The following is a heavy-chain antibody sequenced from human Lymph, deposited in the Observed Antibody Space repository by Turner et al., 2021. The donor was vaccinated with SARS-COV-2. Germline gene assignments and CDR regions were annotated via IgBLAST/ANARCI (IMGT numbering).Heavy chain of an antibody. D-gene: IGHD1-26*01. Sequence: QVQLVESGGGVVQPGRSLRLSCAASGFTFSSYGIHWVRQAPGKGLEWVAVIWYDVSNKYYADSVKGRFTISRDNSKNTVYLQMNSLRAEDTAVYYCARDGAVGATTGLDYWGQGTLVTVSS. CDR2: IWYDVSNK. V-gene: IGHV3-33*01. CDR1: GFTFSSYG. J-gene: IGHJ4*02. CDR3: ARDGAVGATTGLDY.